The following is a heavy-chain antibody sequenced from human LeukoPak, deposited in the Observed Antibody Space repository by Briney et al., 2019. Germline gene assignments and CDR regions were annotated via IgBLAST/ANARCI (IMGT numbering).Heavy chain of an antibody. D-gene: IGHD4-17*01. CDR2: IRSDGST. V-gene: IGHV3-66*01. J-gene: IGHJ4*02. CDR3: ARRRGGYGEGEFDY. Sequence: GGSLRLSCVASGFTVSSKFMIWVRQAPEKGLECVSYIRSDGSTQYADSVRGRFTISRDDSKNTVYLQTNSLRVEDTAVYYCARRRGGYGEGEFDYWGQGTLVTVSS. CDR1: GFTVSSKF.